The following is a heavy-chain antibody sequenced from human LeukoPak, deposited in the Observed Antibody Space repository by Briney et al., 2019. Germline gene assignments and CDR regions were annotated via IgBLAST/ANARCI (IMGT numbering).Heavy chain of an antibody. J-gene: IGHJ4*02. V-gene: IGHV1-69*02. D-gene: IGHD3-10*01. CDR3: ARGVLWFGDDY. CDR2: IIPILGIA. CDR1: GGTFSSYT. Sequence: SVKVSCKASGGTFSSYTISWVRQAPGQGLEWMGRIIPILGIANYAQKFQGRVTITADKSTSTAYMELSSLRSEDTAVYYCARGVLWFGDDYWGQGTLVTVSS.